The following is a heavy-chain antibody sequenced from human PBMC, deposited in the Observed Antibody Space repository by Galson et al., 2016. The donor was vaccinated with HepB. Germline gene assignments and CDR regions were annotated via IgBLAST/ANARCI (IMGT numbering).Heavy chain of an antibody. D-gene: IGHD3-9*01. Sequence: SVKVSCKASGYTFTDYHIHWVRQAPGQGLEWVGWINTNSGGTGFAQKFQGWVTLTRDTSLTTAYMEMQSLKSDDTALYFCARSFDWGSSFDYWGQGTLVTVSS. J-gene: IGHJ4*01. CDR1: GYTFTDYH. V-gene: IGHV1-2*04. CDR3: ARSFDWGSSFDY. CDR2: INTNSGGT.